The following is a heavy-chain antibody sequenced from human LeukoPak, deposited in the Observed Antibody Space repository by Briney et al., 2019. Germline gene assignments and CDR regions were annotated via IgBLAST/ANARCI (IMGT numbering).Heavy chain of an antibody. CDR2: IKQDGSEK. Sequence: PGGSLRLSCAASGFTFSSYWMIWVRQAPGKGLEWVANIKQDGSEKYYVDSVKGRFTISRDNAKNSLYLQMNRLRAEDTAVYYCARDRLLAINNEVSTTLFYYYYGMDVCGQGTTVTVSS. D-gene: IGHD5/OR15-5a*01. J-gene: IGHJ6*01. V-gene: IGHV3-7*05. CDR3: ARDRLLAINNEVSTTLFYYYYGMDV. CDR1: GFTFSSYW.